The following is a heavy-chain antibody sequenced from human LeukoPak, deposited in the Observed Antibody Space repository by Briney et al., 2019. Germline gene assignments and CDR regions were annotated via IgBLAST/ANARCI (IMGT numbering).Heavy chain of an antibody. V-gene: IGHV4-39*07. Sequence: SETLSLTCTVSGGSISSSSYYWGWIRQPPGKGLEWIGEINHSGSTNYNPSLKSRVTISVDTSKNQFSLKLSSVTAADTAVYYCARGAPNYYYYGMDVWGQGTTVTVSS. CDR1: GGSISSSSYY. CDR2: INHSGST. J-gene: IGHJ6*02. CDR3: ARGAPNYYYYGMDV. D-gene: IGHD3-16*01.